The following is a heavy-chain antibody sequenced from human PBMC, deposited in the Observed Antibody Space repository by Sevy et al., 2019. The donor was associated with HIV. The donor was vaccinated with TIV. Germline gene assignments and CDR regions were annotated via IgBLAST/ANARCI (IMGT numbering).Heavy chain of an antibody. CDR2: INNGGST. Sequence: GGSLRLSCGASGFTFSNYAMSWVRQAPGKGPEWFSGINNGGSTYYADSGKGRFTISRDNSKKMVFLQMNSLRAEDTAVYYCASGDTTMITDLDYWGQGALVTVSS. V-gene: IGHV3-23*01. CDR1: GFTFSNYA. D-gene: IGHD5-18*01. J-gene: IGHJ4*02. CDR3: ASGDTTMITDLDY.